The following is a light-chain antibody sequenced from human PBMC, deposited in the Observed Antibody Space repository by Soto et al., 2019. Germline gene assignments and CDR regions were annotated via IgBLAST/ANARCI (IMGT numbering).Light chain of an antibody. J-gene: IGKJ1*01. CDR1: QSVSSD. CDR2: GAS. CDR3: QQYDNWTQT. V-gene: IGKV3-15*01. Sequence: EIGMTQSPATLSVSPGERATLSCGASQSVSSDLAWYQHKPGQAPRLLIYGASTRATGIPARFSGRGSGTEFTLTISSLKSVDFAVYYCQQYDNWTQTFGQGTKVDIK.